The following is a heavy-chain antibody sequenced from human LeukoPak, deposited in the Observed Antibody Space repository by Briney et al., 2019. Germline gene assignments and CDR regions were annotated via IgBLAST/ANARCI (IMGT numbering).Heavy chain of an antibody. D-gene: IGHD2-2*01. J-gene: IGHJ4*02. Sequence: GGSLRLSCAASGFTFSSYAMSWVRQAPGKGLEWVSAISGSGGSTYYADSVKGRFTISRDNSKNTLYLQMNSLRAEDTAVYYCAKDGARGVPAAYYFDYWGQGTLVTVSS. CDR3: AKDGARGVPAAYYFDY. CDR2: ISGSGGST. CDR1: GFTFSSYA. V-gene: IGHV3-23*01.